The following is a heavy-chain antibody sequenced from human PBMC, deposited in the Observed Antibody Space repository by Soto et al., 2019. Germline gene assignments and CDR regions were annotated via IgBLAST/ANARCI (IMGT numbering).Heavy chain of an antibody. CDR3: ARAHDFWGGRQQPLHS. CDR1: GGSFRGFY. V-gene: IGHV4-34*01. CDR2: INHVGIT. Sequence: QVQLQQWGAGLLKPSETLSLTCAVSGGSFRGFYWTWIRQPPGKGLEWLGDINHVGITNYNPSLKRRVSIPVDTSNSQFSLKLSSVTAADTAVYYCARAHDFWGGRQQPLHSWGQGTLVTVSS. J-gene: IGHJ4*02. D-gene: IGHD3-3*01.